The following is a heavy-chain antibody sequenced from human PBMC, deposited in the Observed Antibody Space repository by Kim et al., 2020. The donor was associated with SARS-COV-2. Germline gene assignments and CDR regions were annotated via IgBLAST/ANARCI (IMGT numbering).Heavy chain of an antibody. Sequence: SETLSLTCAVYGGSFSGYYWSWIRQPPGKGLEWIGEINHSGSTNYNPSLKSRVTTSVDTSKNQFSLKLSSVTASDTAVYYCARGLVAAAGIGWFDHWGQG. J-gene: IGHJ5*02. V-gene: IGHV4-34*01. D-gene: IGHD6-13*01. CDR2: INHSGST. CDR3: ARGLVAAAGIGWFDH. CDR1: GGSFSGYY.